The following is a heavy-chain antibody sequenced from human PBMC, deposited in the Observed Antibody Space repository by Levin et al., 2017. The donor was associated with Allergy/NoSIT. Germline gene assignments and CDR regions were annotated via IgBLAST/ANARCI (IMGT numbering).Heavy chain of an antibody. CDR2: IYPGDSET. CDR3: ARQSDELPPYDGEWVEEHYFDY. V-gene: IGHV5-51*01. CDR1: GYQFADHW. J-gene: IGHJ4*02. Sequence: RASVKVSCRASGYQFADHWIGWVRQLPGKGLEWMGNIYPGDSETRSSPSFQGQVTISVDKSINTAYLQWDSLSASDTAMYFCARQSDELPPYDGEWVEEHYFDYWGQGTLVTVSS. D-gene: IGHD3-10*01.